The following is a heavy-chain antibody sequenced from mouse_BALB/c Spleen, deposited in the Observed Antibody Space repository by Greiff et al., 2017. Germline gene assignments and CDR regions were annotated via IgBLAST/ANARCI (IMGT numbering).Heavy chain of an antibody. CDR1: GFTFSSFG. D-gene: IGHD1-1*01. Sequence: DVQLVESGGGLVQPGGSRKLSCAASGFTFSSFGMHWVRQAPEKGLEWVAYISSGSSTIYYADTVKGRFTISRDNPKNTLFLQMTSLRSEDTAMYYCARWTVVAYYFDYWGQGTTLTVSS. J-gene: IGHJ2*01. V-gene: IGHV5-17*02. CDR2: ISSGSSTI. CDR3: ARWTVVAYYFDY.